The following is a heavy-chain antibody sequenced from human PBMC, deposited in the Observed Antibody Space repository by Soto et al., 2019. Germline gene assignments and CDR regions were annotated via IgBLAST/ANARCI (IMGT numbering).Heavy chain of an antibody. J-gene: IGHJ6*03. V-gene: IGHV4-39*01. CDR1: GGSISSSSYY. CDR2: IYYSGST. D-gene: IGHD6-19*01. CDR3: ARLTIEGRLVLRAQYYYYYMDV. Sequence: NPSETLSLTCTVSGGSISSSSYYWGWIRQPPGKGLEWIGSIYYSGSTYYNPSLKSRVTISVDTSKNQFSLKLSSVTAADTAVYYCARLTIEGRLVLRAQYYYYYMDVWGKGTTVTVSS.